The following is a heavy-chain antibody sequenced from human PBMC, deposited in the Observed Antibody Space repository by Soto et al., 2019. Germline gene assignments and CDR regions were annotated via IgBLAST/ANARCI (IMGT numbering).Heavy chain of an antibody. CDR3: ASDYGSGSYSRY. Sequence: SETLSLTCTVSGGSISSGDYYWSWIRQPPGKGLEWIGYIYYSGSTYYNPSLKSRVTISVDTSKNQFSLKLSSVTAADAAVYYCASDYGSGSYSRYWGQGTLVTVSS. D-gene: IGHD3-10*01. CDR1: GGSISSGDYY. J-gene: IGHJ4*02. CDR2: IYYSGST. V-gene: IGHV4-30-4*01.